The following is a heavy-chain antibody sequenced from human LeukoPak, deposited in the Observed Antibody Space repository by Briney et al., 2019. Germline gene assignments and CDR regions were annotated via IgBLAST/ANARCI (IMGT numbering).Heavy chain of an antibody. CDR3: VREGLERRTNFDY. CDR2: ISMDVQTT. V-gene: IGHV3-64D*06. CDR1: GFTFTSHV. Sequence: GGSLRLSCSASGFTFTSHVMHWVRQAPGKGLQYVSGISMDVQTTYYAGSVKGRFTISRDSSKNAVYLQMNSLTAEDTAVYYCVREGLERRTNFDYWGQGTLVSVSS. D-gene: IGHD1-1*01. J-gene: IGHJ4*02.